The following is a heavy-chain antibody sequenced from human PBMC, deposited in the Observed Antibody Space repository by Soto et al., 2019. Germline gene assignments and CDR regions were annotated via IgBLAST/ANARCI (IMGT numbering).Heavy chain of an antibody. V-gene: IGHV1-18*01. CDR2: ISAYNGNT. D-gene: IGHD2-15*01. Sequence: GASVKVSCKASAYTFTNYGISWVRQAPGQGLEWMGWISAYNGNTNHAQKLQGRVTMTTDTSTSTAYMELRSLRSDDTAVYYYARGVPRTPLSIWGQGTLVTVSS. CDR1: AYTFTNYG. CDR3: ARGVPRTPLSI. J-gene: IGHJ4*02.